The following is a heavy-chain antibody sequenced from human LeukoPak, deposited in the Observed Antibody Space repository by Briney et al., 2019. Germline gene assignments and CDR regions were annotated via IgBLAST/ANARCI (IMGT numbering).Heavy chain of an antibody. J-gene: IGHJ5*02. CDR1: GFILSNAW. CDR3: TTDADNWDDGGWFDP. D-gene: IGHD1-1*01. CDR2: IKNKVAGGTI. Sequence: SGGSLSLSCAASGFILSNAWMSWVRQPPGKGLEWVGRIKNKVAGGTIDYAAPVKGRFTISRDDSKNTLYLQMNSLKTEDTGMYYCTTDADNWDDGGWFDPWGQGSLVTVSS. V-gene: IGHV3-15*01.